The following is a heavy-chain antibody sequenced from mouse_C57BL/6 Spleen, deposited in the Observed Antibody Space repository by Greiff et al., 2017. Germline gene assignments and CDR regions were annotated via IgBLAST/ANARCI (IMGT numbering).Heavy chain of an antibody. J-gene: IGHJ2*01. Sequence: EVNVVESGGGLVQPGGSLKLSCAASGFTFSDYGMAWVRQAPRKGPEWVAFISNLAYSIYYADTVTGRFTISRENAKNTLYLEMSSLRSEDTAMYYCARRGRGYFDYWGQGTTLTVSS. CDR1: GFTFSDYG. V-gene: IGHV5-15*01. CDR3: ARRGRGYFDY. CDR2: ISNLAYSI.